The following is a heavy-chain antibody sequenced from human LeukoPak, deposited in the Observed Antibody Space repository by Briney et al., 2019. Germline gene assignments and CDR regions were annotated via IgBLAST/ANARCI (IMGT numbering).Heavy chain of an antibody. CDR3: WIAAGRNFDF. V-gene: IGHV1-46*01. CDR2: IDPSGGST. Sequence: ASLKLSCKTSGYTFTNYYIHWVRQVPGQGLEWMGIIDPSGGSTNYAQNFQGRVTVTKDTSTSTVYMELSSLRSDDTAEYFCWIAAGRNFDFWGQGTLVTVSS. CDR1: GYTFTNYY. J-gene: IGHJ4*02. D-gene: IGHD6-13*01.